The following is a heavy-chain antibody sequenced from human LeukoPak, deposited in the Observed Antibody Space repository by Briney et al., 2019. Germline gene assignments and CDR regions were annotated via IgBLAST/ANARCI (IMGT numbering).Heavy chain of an antibody. CDR2: IKQDGSEK. CDR1: GFTFISYW. J-gene: IGHJ4*02. D-gene: IGHD6-13*01. CDR3: ARDPQDSSSWYFDY. Sequence: PGGSLRLSCAASGFTFISYWMSWVRQAPGRGLEWVANIKQDGSEKYYVDSVKGRFTISRDNAKNSLYLQMNSLRAEDTAVYYCARDPQDSSSWYFDYWGQGTLVTVSS. V-gene: IGHV3-7*01.